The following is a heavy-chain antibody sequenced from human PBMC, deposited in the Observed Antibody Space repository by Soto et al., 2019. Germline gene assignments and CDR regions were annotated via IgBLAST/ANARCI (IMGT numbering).Heavy chain of an antibody. CDR3: ARGGMAAAGKPGWFDP. D-gene: IGHD6-13*01. CDR2: IIPIFGTA. J-gene: IGHJ5*02. Sequence: QVQLVQSGAEVKKPGSSVKVSCKASGGTFSSYAISWVRQAPGQGLEWMGGIIPIFGTANYAQKFQGRVTITADESTSTAYREPSSLRSEDTAVYYCARGGMAAAGKPGWFDPWGQGTLVTVSS. V-gene: IGHV1-69*12. CDR1: GGTFSSYA.